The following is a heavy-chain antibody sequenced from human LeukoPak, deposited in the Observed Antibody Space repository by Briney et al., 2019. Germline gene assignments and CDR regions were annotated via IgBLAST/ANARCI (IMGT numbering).Heavy chain of an antibody. CDR1: GYTFTGYY. CDR3: ARDHQHLGYCSGGSCYGFEDY. D-gene: IGHD2-15*01. V-gene: IGHV1-2*02. Sequence: ASVKVSCKASGYTFTGYYLHWVRQAPGQGLEWMGWINPNSGGTNYAQKFQGRVTMTRDTSISTAYMELSRLRSEDTAVYYCARDHQHLGYCSGGSCYGFEDYWGQGTLVTVSS. CDR2: INPNSGGT. J-gene: IGHJ4*02.